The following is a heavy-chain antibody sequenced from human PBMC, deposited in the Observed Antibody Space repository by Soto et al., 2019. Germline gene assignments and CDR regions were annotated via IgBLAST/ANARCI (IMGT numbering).Heavy chain of an antibody. CDR1: GFTFRSYV. CDR2: TSYDGSDK. J-gene: IGHJ1*01. Sequence: QVQLVESGGGVVQPGTSLRVSCVGSGFTFRSYVIHWVRQAPGKGLEWVALTSYDGSDKYYGDSVRGRFTISRDNSRNTVDPQMDSLRLEDTALYYCARWGTTGGLDVWGQGTLVSVSS. V-gene: IGHV3-30*19. CDR3: ARWGTTGGLDV. D-gene: IGHD3-16*01.